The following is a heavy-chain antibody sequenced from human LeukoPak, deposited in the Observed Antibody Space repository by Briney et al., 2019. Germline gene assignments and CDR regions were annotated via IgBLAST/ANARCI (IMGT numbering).Heavy chain of an antibody. V-gene: IGHV1-8*01. D-gene: IGHD1-26*01. J-gene: IGHJ6*03. CDR3: ARGVGATTAPYYYYYMDV. Sequence: ASVKVSCKASGYTFTSYDINWLRQATGQGLEWMGWMNPNSGNTGYAQKFQGRVTMTRNTSISTAYMELSSLRSEDTAVYYCARGVGATTAPYYYYYMDVWGKGTTVTVSS. CDR1: GYTFTSYD. CDR2: MNPNSGNT.